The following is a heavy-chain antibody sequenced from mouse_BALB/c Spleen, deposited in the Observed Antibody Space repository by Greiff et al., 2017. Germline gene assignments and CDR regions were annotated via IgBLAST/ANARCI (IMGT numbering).Heavy chain of an antibody. CDR3: ARDYFDY. CDR2: IWWNDDK. CDR1: GFSLSTSGMS. J-gene: IGHJ2*01. Sequence: QVTLKVSGPGILQPSQTLSLTCSFSGFSLSTSGMSVGWIRQPSGKGLEWLAHIWWNDDKYYNPALKSRLTISKDTSNNQVFLKIASVVTADTATYYCARDYFDYWGQGTTLTVSS. V-gene: IGHV8-8*01.